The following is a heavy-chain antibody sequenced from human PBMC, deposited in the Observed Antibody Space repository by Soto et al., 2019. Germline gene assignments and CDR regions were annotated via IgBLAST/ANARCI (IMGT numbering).Heavy chain of an antibody. Sequence: QVQLVESGGGVVQPGRSLRLSCAASGFTFSSYGMHWVRQAPGKGLEWVAVIWYDGSNKYYADSVKGRFTISRDNSKNTLYLQMNSLRAEDTAVYYCARDRVDNYYYYGMDVWGQGTTVTVSS. CDR2: IWYDGSNK. CDR3: ARDRVDNYYYYGMDV. J-gene: IGHJ6*02. CDR1: GFTFSSYG. V-gene: IGHV3-33*01. D-gene: IGHD3-10*01.